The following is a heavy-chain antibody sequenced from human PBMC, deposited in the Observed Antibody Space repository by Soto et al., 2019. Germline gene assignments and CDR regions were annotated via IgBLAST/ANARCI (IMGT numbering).Heavy chain of an antibody. J-gene: IGHJ6*02. V-gene: IGHV1-3*01. CDR2: INAGNGNT. CDR1: EYTFTSYA. CDR3: VRSLGYCTNGVCPMDV. Sequence: ASVKGSCKASEYTFTSYAMHWVRQAPGQRLEWMGWINAGNGNTKYSQKFQGRVTITRDTSASTAYMELSSLRSEDTAVYYCVRSLGYCTNGVCPMDVWGQGTTVTVSS. D-gene: IGHD2-8*01.